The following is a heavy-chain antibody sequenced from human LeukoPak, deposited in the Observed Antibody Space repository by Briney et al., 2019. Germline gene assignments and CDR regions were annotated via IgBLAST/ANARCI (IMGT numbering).Heavy chain of an antibody. Sequence: GGSLRLSCVASGSTFSTYWMSWVRQAPGKGLEWVAHTKQDGSEKYYVGSVEGRFTISRDNAKNSVYLQMNSLRAEDTAVYSCARESTPWRGYIDYWGQGTLVTVSS. V-gene: IGHV3-7*01. CDR3: ARESTPWRGYIDY. CDR1: GSTFSTYW. CDR2: TKQDGSEK. J-gene: IGHJ4*02.